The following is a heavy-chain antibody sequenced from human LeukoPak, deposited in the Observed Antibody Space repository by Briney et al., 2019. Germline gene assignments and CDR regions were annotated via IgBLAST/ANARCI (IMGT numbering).Heavy chain of an antibody. D-gene: IGHD3-16*01. CDR2: IYYSGST. Sequence: SETLSLTCAVYGGSFSGYYWSWIRQPPGKGLEWIGYIYYSGSTNYNPSLKSRVTISVDTSKNQFSLKLSSVTAADTAVYYCARDGRRGVDYWGQGTLVTVSS. V-gene: IGHV4-59*01. CDR3: ARDGRRGVDY. CDR1: GGSFSGYY. J-gene: IGHJ4*02.